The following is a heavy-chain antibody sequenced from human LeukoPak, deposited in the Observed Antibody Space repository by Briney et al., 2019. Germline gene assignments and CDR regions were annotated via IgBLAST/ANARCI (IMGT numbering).Heavy chain of an antibody. CDR3: ARGHSSSWGGIRRYFDY. D-gene: IGHD6-13*01. CDR2: INHSGST. CDR1: GGSFSGYY. V-gene: IGHV4-34*01. J-gene: IGHJ4*02. Sequence: SETLSLTCAVYGGSFSGYYWSWIRQPPGKGLEWIGEINHSGSTIYNPSLKSRVIISVDTSKNQFSLKLSSVTAADTAVYYCARGHSSSWGGIRRYFDYWGQGTLVTVSS.